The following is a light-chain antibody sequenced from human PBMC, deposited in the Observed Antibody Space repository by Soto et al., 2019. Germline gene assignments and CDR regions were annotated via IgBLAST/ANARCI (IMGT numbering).Light chain of an antibody. CDR3: QQYKNWPPIT. V-gene: IGKV3-15*01. CDR2: GAS. J-gene: IGKJ5*01. CDR1: QSVGSS. Sequence: EIVMTQSPATLSVSPGERATLSCRSSQSVGSSLAWYQQTPGQAPRLLIYGASTRATGIPARFSGSGSGTEFTLTISSLQSEDFAVYYCQQYKNWPPITFGQGTRLEI.